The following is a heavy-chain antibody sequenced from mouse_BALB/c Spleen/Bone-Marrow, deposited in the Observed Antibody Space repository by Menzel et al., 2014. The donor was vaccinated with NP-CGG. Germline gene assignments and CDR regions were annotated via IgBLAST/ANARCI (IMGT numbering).Heavy chain of an antibody. V-gene: IGHV1-82*01. D-gene: IGHD1-1*01. J-gene: IGHJ3*01. CDR2: IYPGDGDT. Sequence: VQLQQSGPELAKSGASVKISCKASGYVFSSSWMNWVKQRPGQGLEWIGRIYPGDGDTNYNGKFKGKATLTADKSSSTAYMQLSNLTSVDSAVYFCARTYGSSFFAYWGQGTLVTVSA. CDR3: ARTYGSSFFAY. CDR1: GYVFSSSW.